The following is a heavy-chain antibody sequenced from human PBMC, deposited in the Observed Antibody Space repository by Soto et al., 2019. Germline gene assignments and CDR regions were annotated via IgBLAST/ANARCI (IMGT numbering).Heavy chain of an antibody. Sequence: QVQLVQSGAEVKKPGASVKISCEASGYSFTSQYVHWVRQAPGQGLEWMGIINPNGGSTTYAQKFRGRRTRAGEPPKVNGHRGLGTLTPEATAVLYGGRENGLRPGGGGTEPLDIWGQGTMVTVAS. CDR3: GRENGLRPGGGGTEPLDI. D-gene: IGHD5-12*01. V-gene: IGHV1-46*03. CDR2: INPNGGST. J-gene: IGHJ3*02. CDR1: GYSFTSQY.